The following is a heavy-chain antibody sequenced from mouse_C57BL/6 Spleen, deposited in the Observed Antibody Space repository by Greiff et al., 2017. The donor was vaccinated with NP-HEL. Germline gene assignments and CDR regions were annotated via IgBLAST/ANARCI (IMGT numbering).Heavy chain of an antibody. CDR1: GFTFTDYY. CDR2: IRNKANGYTT. J-gene: IGHJ1*03. Sequence: EVKLMESGGGLVQPGGSLSLSCAASGFTFTDYYMSWVRQPPGKALEWLGFIRNKANGYTTEYSASVKGRFTISRDNSQSILYLQMNALRAEDSATYYCASQSLYYYGSSFWYFDVWGTGTTVTVSS. CDR3: ASQSLYYYGSSFWYFDV. D-gene: IGHD1-1*01. V-gene: IGHV7-3*01.